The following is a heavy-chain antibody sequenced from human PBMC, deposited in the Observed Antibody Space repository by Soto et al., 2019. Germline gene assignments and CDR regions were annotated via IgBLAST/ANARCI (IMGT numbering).Heavy chain of an antibody. CDR1: GFTFSSYA. Sequence: QVQLVESGGGVVQPGRSLRLSCAASGFTFSSYAMHWVRQAPGKGLEWVAVISYDGSNKYYADSVKGRFTISRDNYKNTLYLQMNSLRAEDTAVYYCARDKSPYSSGWHNRHFDYWCQGTLVTVSS. V-gene: IGHV3-30-3*01. J-gene: IGHJ4*02. CDR3: ARDKSPYSSGWHNRHFDY. CDR2: ISYDGSNK. D-gene: IGHD6-19*01.